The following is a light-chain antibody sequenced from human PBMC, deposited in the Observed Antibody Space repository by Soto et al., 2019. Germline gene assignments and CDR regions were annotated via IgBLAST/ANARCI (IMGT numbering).Light chain of an antibody. CDR2: GAS. CDR1: QTITNNY. V-gene: IGKV3-20*01. Sequence: EIVLTQSPGTLSLSPGERATLSCRASQTITNNYLAWYQQKPGQAPRLVMSGASSRATGIPDRFSGGGSETDFTLTISRLEPEDFAVYYCQQYDSSYTFGQGTKLEFK. J-gene: IGKJ2*01. CDR3: QQYDSSYT.